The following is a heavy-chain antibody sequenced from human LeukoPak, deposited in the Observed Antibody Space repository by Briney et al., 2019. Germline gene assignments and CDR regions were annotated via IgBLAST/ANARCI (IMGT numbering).Heavy chain of an antibody. CDR3: ARGDRIRYYGSGLVGPNYFDY. J-gene: IGHJ4*02. CDR1: GYTFSSYY. D-gene: IGHD3-10*01. Sequence: ASVKVSCKASGYTFSSYYMHCVRQAPGQGLEWMGIINPSGGSTSYARKFQGRVTMTRDTSTSTVYMELSSLRSEDTAVYYCARGDRIRYYGSGLVGPNYFDYWGQGTLVTVSS. CDR2: INPSGGST. V-gene: IGHV1-46*01.